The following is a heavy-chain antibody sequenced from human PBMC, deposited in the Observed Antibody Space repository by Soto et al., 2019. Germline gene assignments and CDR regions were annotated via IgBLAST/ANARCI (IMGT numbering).Heavy chain of an antibody. V-gene: IGHV3-23*01. D-gene: IGHD3-10*01. J-gene: IGHJ5*02. Sequence: PGGSLRLSCAASGFTFSNYAMSWVRQAPGKGLEWVSGISGSGGSTYYADSVKGRFTISRDNSKNTLYLQMNSLRAEDTAVYYCAKDHSMVRGVFLAAAVLLRFDPWGQGTLVTVSS. CDR2: ISGSGGST. CDR3: AKDHSMVRGVFLAAAVLLRFDP. CDR1: GFTFSNYA.